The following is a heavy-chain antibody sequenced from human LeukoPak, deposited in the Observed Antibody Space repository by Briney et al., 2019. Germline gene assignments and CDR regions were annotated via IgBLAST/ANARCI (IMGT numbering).Heavy chain of an antibody. J-gene: IGHJ6*03. Sequence: HPGGSLRLSCAASGFPFSNYAMSWVRQAPGKGLKWVATVNDNGATTYYADSVKGRFTISRGNSYNTVSLQMNGLRDEDTGVYYCAKGLKTGVGPYMGYHYYKDVWGKGATVTVSS. V-gene: IGHV3-23*01. CDR1: GFPFSNYA. D-gene: IGHD3-16*01. CDR2: VNDNGATT. CDR3: AKGLKTGVGPYMGYHYYKDV.